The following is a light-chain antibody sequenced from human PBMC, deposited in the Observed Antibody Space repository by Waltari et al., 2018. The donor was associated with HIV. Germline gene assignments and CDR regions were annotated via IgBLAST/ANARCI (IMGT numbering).Light chain of an antibody. CDR2: SNN. CDR1: SPNTGSNT. J-gene: IGLJ3*02. Sequence: QPLLTQPPSASGTPGRRVPTSCSGTSPNTGSNTVNCNQHPPGTAPKLLIYSNNRRPSGGPDRFAGSKSGTSASLAIGGLQAEDEADYYCAACDDSLAWVFGGGTKLTVL. V-gene: IGLV1-44*01. CDR3: AACDDSLAWV.